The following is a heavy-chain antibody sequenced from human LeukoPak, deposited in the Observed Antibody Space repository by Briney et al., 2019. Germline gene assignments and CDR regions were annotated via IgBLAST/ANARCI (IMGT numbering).Heavy chain of an antibody. D-gene: IGHD6-13*01. CDR1: GFTFSSYA. V-gene: IGHV3-23*01. J-gene: IGHJ4*02. Sequence: PGGSLRPSCAASGFTFSSYAMSWVRQAPGKGLEWVSAISGSGGSTYYADSVKGRFTISRDNSKNTLYLQMNSLRAEDTAVYYCAKDYRGSSSWYYFDYWGQGTLVTVSS. CDR2: ISGSGGST. CDR3: AKDYRGSSSWYYFDY.